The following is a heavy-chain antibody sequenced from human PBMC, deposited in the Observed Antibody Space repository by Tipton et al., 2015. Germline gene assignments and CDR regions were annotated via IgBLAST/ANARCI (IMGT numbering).Heavy chain of an antibody. J-gene: IGHJ4*02. CDR3: ACQDYDSLTRDYQTVDY. CDR2: ISHSGNT. V-gene: IGHV4-39*07. CDR1: GVSISGTSYY. Sequence: TLSLTCTVSGVSISGTSYYWGWIRQPPGKGLEWIGSISHSGNTYYNPSLKSRVTMSRDTSKNQFSLKLTSVPAADTAVYYCACQDYDSLTRDYQTVDYWGQGPLVTVSS. D-gene: IGHD3-9*01.